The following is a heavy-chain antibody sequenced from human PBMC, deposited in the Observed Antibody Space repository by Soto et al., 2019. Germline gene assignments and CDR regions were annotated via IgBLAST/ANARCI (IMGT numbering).Heavy chain of an antibody. J-gene: IGHJ6*02. Sequence: SETLRLTCAVYGGSFTGNYRSWSRQPPGKGLEWIGEVNDSGSTNFNPSPKSRVTISVDTSKKQFTLKLTSVTAADTAVDYCATDSATSYFGMDVWGHGTTVT. CDR2: VNDSGST. V-gene: IGHV4-34*01. CDR1: GGSFTGNY. D-gene: IGHD1-26*01. CDR3: ATDSATSYFGMDV.